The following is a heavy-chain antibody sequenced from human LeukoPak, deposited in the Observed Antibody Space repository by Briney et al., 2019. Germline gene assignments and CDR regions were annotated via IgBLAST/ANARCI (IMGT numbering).Heavy chain of an antibody. Sequence: GESLKISCKGSGYIFTSYWIGWVRQMPGKGLEWMGIIYPGDSDTRYSPSFQGQVTISADKSISTAYLQWSGLRASDTAMYYCARPPQAGASDYWGQGTLVTVSS. CDR2: IYPGDSDT. D-gene: IGHD6-19*01. V-gene: IGHV5-51*01. CDR3: ARPPQAGASDY. J-gene: IGHJ4*02. CDR1: GYIFTSYW.